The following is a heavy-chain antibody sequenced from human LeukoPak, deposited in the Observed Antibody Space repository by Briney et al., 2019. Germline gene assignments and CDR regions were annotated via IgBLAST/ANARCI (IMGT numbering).Heavy chain of an antibody. D-gene: IGHD3-22*01. CDR1: GFIFSIYD. Sequence: GESLKISCAASGFIFSIYDMHWVRQAPGKGLEWVALIRYDGSNQHFVDSVKGRFTISRDNSKNTLFLQMNSLRPEDTAVYYCVKDRKYDSNDYWGQGTLVSVSS. CDR2: IRYDGSNQ. V-gene: IGHV3-30*02. J-gene: IGHJ4*02. CDR3: VKDRKYDSNDY.